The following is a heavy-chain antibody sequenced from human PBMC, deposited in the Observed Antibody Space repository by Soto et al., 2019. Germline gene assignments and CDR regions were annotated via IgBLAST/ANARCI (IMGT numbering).Heavy chain of an antibody. D-gene: IGHD5-12*01. Sequence: GSLRLSCAAAGFSVSTSHISWVRQAPGKGLEWIGYIYYSGSTNYNPSLKSRVIISVDTSKNQFSLKLSSVTAADTAVYYCARHRGGGYDFYFDYWGQGTLVTVSS. CDR3: ARHRGGGYDFYFDY. V-gene: IGHV4-59*08. CDR2: IYYSGST. CDR1: GFSVSTSH. J-gene: IGHJ4*02.